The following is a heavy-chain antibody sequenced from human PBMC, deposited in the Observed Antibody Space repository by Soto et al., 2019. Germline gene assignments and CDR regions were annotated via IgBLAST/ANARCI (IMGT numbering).Heavy chain of an antibody. CDR3: ARDSHVGSGWQLTADY. CDR2: IWYDGSNK. D-gene: IGHD6-19*01. CDR1: GFTFSSYG. J-gene: IGHJ4*02. V-gene: IGHV3-33*01. Sequence: QVQLVESGGGVVQPGRSLRLSCAASGFTFSSYGMHWVRQAPGKGLEWVAVIWYDGSNKYYAESVKGRFTISSDNSKNTLYLQMNSLRAEDTAVYYCARDSHVGSGWQLTADYWGQGTLVTVSS.